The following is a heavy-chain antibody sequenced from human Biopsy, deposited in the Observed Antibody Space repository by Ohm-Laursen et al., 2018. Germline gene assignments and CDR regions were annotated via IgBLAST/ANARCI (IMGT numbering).Heavy chain of an antibody. CDR1: GFTFSGFN. CDR2: ISASGNHI. V-gene: IGHV3-21*01. Sequence: SLRLSCAASGFTFSGFNMNWVRQAPGKGLEWVSSISASGNHIYYTDSVKGRFTVSRDNGKNSVYLQMNSLGVEDTAVYYCARDGEAKYCKHGVCPSDFWGQGTLVTVSS. J-gene: IGHJ4*02. CDR3: ARDGEAKYCKHGVCPSDF. D-gene: IGHD2-8*01.